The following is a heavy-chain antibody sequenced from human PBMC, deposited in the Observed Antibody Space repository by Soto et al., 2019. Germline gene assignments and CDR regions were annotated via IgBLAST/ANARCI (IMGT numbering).Heavy chain of an antibody. CDR2: IYYSGST. J-gene: IGHJ6*03. D-gene: IGHD6-6*01. CDR3: ASDNSSSTFDYYYYMDV. Sequence: QLQLQESGPGLVKPSETLSLTCTVSGGSISSSSYYWGWIRQPPGKGLEWIGSIYYSGSTYYNPSRKTRVTISVDTTNNQFSLKLSSVTAADTAVYYCASDNSSSTFDYYYYMDVWGKGTTVTVSS. CDR1: GGSISSSSYY. V-gene: IGHV4-39*01.